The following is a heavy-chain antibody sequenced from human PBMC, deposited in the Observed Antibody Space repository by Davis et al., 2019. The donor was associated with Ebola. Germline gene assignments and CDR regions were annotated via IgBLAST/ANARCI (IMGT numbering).Heavy chain of an antibody. CDR2: VYYDGST. Sequence: SETLSLTCPVSGGSISSYYWGWIRQPPGKGLEWIGYVYYDGSTNYNASLKSRVTMSIDPPKNQYSLRLNSVTAADTAVYYCARHEYRLPLDYWGQGTLVTVSS. CDR1: GGSISSYY. V-gene: IGHV4-59*08. CDR3: ARHEYRLPLDY. D-gene: IGHD2-2*01. J-gene: IGHJ4*02.